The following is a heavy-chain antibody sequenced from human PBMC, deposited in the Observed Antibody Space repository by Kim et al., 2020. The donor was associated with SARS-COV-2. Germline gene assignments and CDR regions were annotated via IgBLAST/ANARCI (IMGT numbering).Heavy chain of an antibody. Sequence: GGSLRLSCAASGFTFSSYEMNWVRQAPGKGLEWVSYISSSGSTIYYADSVKGRFTISRDNAKNSLYLQMNSLRAEDTAVYYCVRAGGDYASSGYWGQGTLVTVSS. J-gene: IGHJ4*02. CDR1: GFTFSSYE. V-gene: IGHV3-48*03. CDR2: ISSSGSTI. D-gene: IGHD4-17*01. CDR3: VRAGGDYASSGY.